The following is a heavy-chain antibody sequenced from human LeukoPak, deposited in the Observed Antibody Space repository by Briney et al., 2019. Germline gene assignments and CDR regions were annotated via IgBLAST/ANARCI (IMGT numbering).Heavy chain of an antibody. CDR2: IRGSGGST. CDR3: AKGPPDSSSWYKRTEG. J-gene: IGHJ4*02. D-gene: IGHD6-13*01. Sequence: PGGSLRLSCAASGFTFSSHAMSWVRQAPGWGLGWVSGIRGSGGSTYYADSVKGRFTISRDNSKNTLYLQMSSLRAEDTAVYYCAKGPPDSSSWYKRTEGWGQGTLVTVSS. V-gene: IGHV3-23*01. CDR1: GFTFSSHA.